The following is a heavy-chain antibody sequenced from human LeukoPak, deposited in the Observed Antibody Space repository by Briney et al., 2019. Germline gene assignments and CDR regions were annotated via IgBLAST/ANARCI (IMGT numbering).Heavy chain of an antibody. Sequence: GGSLRLSCAASGFTFSTFAMIWVRQPPGKGLEWVSSIFPSGGEIHYADSVRGRFTISRDNSKSTLSLQMNSLRAEDTAVYYCAKDRRWDVGRHFDYWGQGTLVTVSS. D-gene: IGHD1-26*01. V-gene: IGHV3-23*01. CDR3: AKDRRWDVGRHFDY. J-gene: IGHJ4*02. CDR2: IFPSGGEI. CDR1: GFTFSTFA.